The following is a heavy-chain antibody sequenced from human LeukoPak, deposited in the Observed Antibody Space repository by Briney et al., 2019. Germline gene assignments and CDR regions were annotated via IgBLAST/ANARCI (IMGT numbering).Heavy chain of an antibody. CDR3: ARGGF. CDR1: GFTFSRHW. CDR2: IKEDGTEG. V-gene: IGHV3-7*04. J-gene: IGHJ4*02. D-gene: IGHD3-10*01. Sequence: GGSLRLSCAASGFTFSRHWMSWVRQAPGKGLEWVANIKEDGTEGYYVDPVKGRFTISRDNARNSLYLQMNSLKAEDTAIYYCARGGFWGQGTLVTVSS.